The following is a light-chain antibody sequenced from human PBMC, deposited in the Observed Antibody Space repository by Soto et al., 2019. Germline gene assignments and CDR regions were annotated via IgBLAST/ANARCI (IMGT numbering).Light chain of an antibody. CDR3: LQYGNLPYS. CDR2: DVS. V-gene: IGKV3-20*01. J-gene: IGKJ2*03. Sequence: EIVLTQSPGTLSLSPGEGATLSCRASQSISSTHLAWYQQKRGQAPRLLIHDVSSRATGIPDRFSGSGSGTDFSLTSGRLEPEDFAVYYCLQYGNLPYSFGQGTKLEIK. CDR1: QSISSTH.